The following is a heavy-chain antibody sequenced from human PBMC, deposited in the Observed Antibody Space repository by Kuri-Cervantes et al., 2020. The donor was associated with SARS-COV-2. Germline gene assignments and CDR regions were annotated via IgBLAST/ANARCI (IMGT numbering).Heavy chain of an antibody. Sequence: GSLRLSCTASGFTFSSYWMSWVRQPPGKGLEWIGSIYHSGSTYYNPSHKSRVTISVDTSKNQFSLKLSSVTAADTAVYYCASGRREIVVVPTDMGMDVWGKGTTVTVSS. V-gene: IGHV4-38-2*02. CDR1: GFTFSSYW. CDR2: IYHSGST. CDR3: ASGRREIVVVPTDMGMDV. J-gene: IGHJ6*03. D-gene: IGHD2-2*01.